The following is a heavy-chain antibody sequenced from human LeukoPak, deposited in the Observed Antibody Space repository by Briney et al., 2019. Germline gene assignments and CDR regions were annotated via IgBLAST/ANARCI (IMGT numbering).Heavy chain of an antibody. J-gene: IGHJ4*02. CDR2: IDWDDDK. Sequence: SGPTLVNPTQTPTLTCTFSGVSLSTSAMCVSWIRQPPGKALEWLAVIDWDDDKYYSTSLKTRLTISKDTSKNQVILTMTNMDPVDTATYYCARMVYHDILTGYFFDYWGQGTLVTVSS. CDR1: GVSLSTSAMC. CDR3: ARMVYHDILTGYFFDY. D-gene: IGHD3-9*01. V-gene: IGHV2-70*01.